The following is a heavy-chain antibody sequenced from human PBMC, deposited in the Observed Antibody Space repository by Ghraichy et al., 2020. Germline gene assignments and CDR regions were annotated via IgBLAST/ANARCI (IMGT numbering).Heavy chain of an antibody. D-gene: IGHD1-26*01. CDR2: IYPSDSDT. CDR3: ARQGGYPSGGFDF. CDR1: GYIFTSYW. V-gene: IGHV5-51*01. J-gene: IGHJ4*02. Sequence: GESLNISCKGSGYIFTSYWIGWVRQMPGKGLEWMGIIYPSDSDTRYSPSFQGQVTISADKSIFTAYLQWNSLKASDTAMYYCARQGGYPSGGFDFWGQGTLVTVSS.